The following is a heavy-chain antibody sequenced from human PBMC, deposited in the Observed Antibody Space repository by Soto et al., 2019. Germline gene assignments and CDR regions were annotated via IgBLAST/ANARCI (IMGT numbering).Heavy chain of an antibody. D-gene: IGHD3-22*01. V-gene: IGHV4-59*01. CDR1: GCSISSYY. CDR3: ARYDYDRFDY. Sequence: PSETLSLTCTVSGCSISSYYWSWIRQPPGKGLEWIGYIYYSGSTNYNPSLKSRVTISVDTSKNQFSLKLSSVTAADTAVYYCARYDYDRFDYWGQGTLVTVCS. CDR2: IYYSGST. J-gene: IGHJ4*02.